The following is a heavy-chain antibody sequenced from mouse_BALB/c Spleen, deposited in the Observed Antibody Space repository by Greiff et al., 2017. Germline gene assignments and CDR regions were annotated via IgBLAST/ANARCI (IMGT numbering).Heavy chain of an antibody. CDR1: GFNIKDYY. J-gene: IGHJ1*01. CDR3: NAGLRGYFDV. CDR2: IDPENGDT. V-gene: IGHV14-4*02. Sequence: VQLKESGAELVRSGASVKLSCTASGFNIKDYYMHWVKQRPEQGLEWIGWIDPENGDTEYAPKFQGKATMTADTSSNTAYLQLSSLTSEDTAVYYCNAGLRGYFDVWGAGTTVTVSS. D-gene: IGHD3-1*01.